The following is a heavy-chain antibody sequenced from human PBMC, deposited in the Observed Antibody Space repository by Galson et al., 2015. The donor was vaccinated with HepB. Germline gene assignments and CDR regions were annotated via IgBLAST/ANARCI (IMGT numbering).Heavy chain of an antibody. D-gene: IGHD3-10*01. J-gene: IGHJ6*02. Sequence: SVKVSCKASGGTFSSYAISWVRQAPGQGLEWMGRIIPILGIANYAQKFQGRVTITADKSTSTAYMELSSLRSEDTAVYYCARVRFGELLEWGRYYYYGMDVWGQGTTVTVSS. CDR2: IIPILGIA. CDR3: ARVRFGELLEWGRYYYYGMDV. V-gene: IGHV1-69*04. CDR1: GGTFSSYA.